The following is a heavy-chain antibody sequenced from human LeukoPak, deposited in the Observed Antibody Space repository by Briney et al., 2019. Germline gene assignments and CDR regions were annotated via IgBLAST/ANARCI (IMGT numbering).Heavy chain of an antibody. Sequence: SETLSLTCAVYGGSFSDYYWSWIRQPPGKGLEWIGEINHSGSTNYNPSLKSRVTISVDTFKNQFSLKLSSVTAADTAVYYCARVLRPFTIFGVVFKSIDYFDYWGQGTLVTVS. D-gene: IGHD3-3*01. V-gene: IGHV4-34*01. CDR2: INHSGST. CDR1: GGSFSDYY. CDR3: ARVLRPFTIFGVVFKSIDYFDY. J-gene: IGHJ4*02.